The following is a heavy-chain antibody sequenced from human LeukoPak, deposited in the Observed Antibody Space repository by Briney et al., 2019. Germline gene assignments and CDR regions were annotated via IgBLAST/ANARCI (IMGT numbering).Heavy chain of an antibody. J-gene: IGHJ4*02. V-gene: IGHV4-34*01. CDR2: INHSGST. CDR3: ARGLLWFGESYFDY. D-gene: IGHD3-10*01. Sequence: SETLSLTCAVYGGSFSGYYWSWIRQPPGKGLEWIGEINHSGSTNYNPSLKSRVTISVDMSKNQFSLKLSSVTAADTAVYYCARGLLWFGESYFDYWGQGTLVTVSS. CDR1: GGSFSGYY.